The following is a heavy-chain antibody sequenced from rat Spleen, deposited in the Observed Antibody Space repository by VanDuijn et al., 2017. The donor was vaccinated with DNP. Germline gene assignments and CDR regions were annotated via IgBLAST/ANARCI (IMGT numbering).Heavy chain of an antibody. CDR3: ARWTRYFDY. V-gene: IGHV3-1*01. Sequence: EVQLQESGSGLVKPSQSLSLTCSVTGYSITSNYWGWIRKFPGNKMEWIGHISYSGSTSYNPSLKSRISITRDTSKNHFFLHLNSVTIEDTATYYCARWTRYFDYWGQGVMVPVSS. J-gene: IGHJ2*01. CDR1: GYSITSNY. CDR2: ISYSGST. D-gene: IGHD1-7*01.